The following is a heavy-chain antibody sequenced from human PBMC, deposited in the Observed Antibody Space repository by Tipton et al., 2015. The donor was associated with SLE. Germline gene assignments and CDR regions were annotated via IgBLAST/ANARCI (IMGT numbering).Heavy chain of an antibody. CDR2: ISYDGSNK. Sequence: RSLRLSCAASGFTFSSYAMHWVRQGPGKGLEWVAVISYDGSNKYYADSVKGRFTISRDNSKNTLYLQMTSLRAEDTAVYYCARSPIWDILTGYQDYWGQGTLVTVSS. CDR1: GFTFSSYA. J-gene: IGHJ4*02. D-gene: IGHD3-9*01. V-gene: IGHV3-30*04. CDR3: ARSPIWDILTGYQDY.